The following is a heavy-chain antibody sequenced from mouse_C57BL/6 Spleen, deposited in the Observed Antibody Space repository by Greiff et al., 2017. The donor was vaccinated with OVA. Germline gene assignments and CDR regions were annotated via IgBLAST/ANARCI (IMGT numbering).Heavy chain of an antibody. CDR1: GFTFSRYG. J-gene: IGHJ2*01. CDR3: ARQAITTVVAPLDY. Sequence: DVKLVESGGDLVKPGGSLKLSCAASGFTFSRYGMSWVRQTPDKRLEWVATISSGGSYTSYPDSVKGRFTISRDNAKNTLYLQMSSLKSEDTAMDYCARQAITTVVAPLDYWGQGTTLTVSS. V-gene: IGHV5-6*02. D-gene: IGHD1-1*01. CDR2: ISSGGSYT.